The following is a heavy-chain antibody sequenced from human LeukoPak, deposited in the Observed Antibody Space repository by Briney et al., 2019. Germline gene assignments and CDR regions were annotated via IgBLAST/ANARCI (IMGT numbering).Heavy chain of an antibody. D-gene: IGHD6-19*01. Sequence: PGGPLPPSALGPGFTSVEYGRHGFRQLPGKGRRGVSHITWVGGSTTYPGSVKGRFTISRDNSKNSMYLQMNSVGAEDTALYYCAKDIHIGHGSGWPESWGQGTLVTVSS. CDR3: AKDIHIGHGSGWPES. CDR2: ITWVGGST. CDR1: GFTSVEYG. J-gene: IGHJ5*02. V-gene: IGHV3-43D*03.